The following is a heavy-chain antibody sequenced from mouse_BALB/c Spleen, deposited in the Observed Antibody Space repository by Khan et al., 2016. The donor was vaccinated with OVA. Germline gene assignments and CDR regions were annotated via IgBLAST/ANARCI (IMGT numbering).Heavy chain of an antibody. D-gene: IGHD1-3*01. Sequence: EVQLQESGPSLVQPSQTLSLTCSVTGDSITSGFWSWVRQFPGNKLEYMGYMIYSGYTYYNPSLKGRFSITRHTSKNQYYLQLNSVTTEDTATYYCARSTYKYAFDYWGQGALVTVSA. CDR3: ARSTYKYAFDY. CDR2: MIYSGYT. CDR1: GDSITSGF. V-gene: IGHV3-8*02. J-gene: IGHJ3*01.